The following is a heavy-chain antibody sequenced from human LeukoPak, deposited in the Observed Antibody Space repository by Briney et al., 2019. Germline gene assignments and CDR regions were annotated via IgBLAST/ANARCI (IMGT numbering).Heavy chain of an antibody. CDR2: FFASGTI. Sequence: SETLSLTCTVSGASVSTYYWSWIRQPAGKGLEWIGRFFASGTINYNPSLKSRVTLSVDASKNQFSLRLNSVTAADTAVYYCARSGHYYYYMDVWGKGTTVTVSS. D-gene: IGHD3-10*01. J-gene: IGHJ6*03. V-gene: IGHV4-4*07. CDR1: GASVSTYY. CDR3: ARSGHYYYYMDV.